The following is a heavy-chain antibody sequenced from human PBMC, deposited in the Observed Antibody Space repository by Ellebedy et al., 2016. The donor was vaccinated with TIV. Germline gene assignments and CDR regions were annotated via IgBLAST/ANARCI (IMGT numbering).Heavy chain of an antibody. J-gene: IGHJ6*02. CDR1: GFTLSSYS. V-gene: IGHV3-48*02. CDR3: ARERSGSYYYYYGMDV. Sequence: GESLKISCAASGFTLSSYSLSWVRQAPGKGLEWVSYISSSGSTIYYADSVKGRFTIYRDSAKNSLYLQMHSLRDEDTAVYYCARERSGSYYYYYGMDVWGQGTTVTVSS. CDR2: ISSSGSTI. D-gene: IGHD1-26*01.